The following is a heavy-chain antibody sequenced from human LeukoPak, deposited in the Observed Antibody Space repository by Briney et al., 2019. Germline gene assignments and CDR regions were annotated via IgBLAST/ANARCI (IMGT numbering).Heavy chain of an antibody. CDR3: ARDGYNSGYFDY. Sequence: SQTLSLTCTVSGASTSSGGYYWNWIRQPPGKGLEWIGYIYYSRSTSYSPSLKSRLTISVDTSKSQFSLKLSSVTAADTAVYYCARDGYNSGYFDYWGQGTLVTVSS. D-gene: IGHD5-24*01. V-gene: IGHV4-30-4*01. CDR1: GASTSSGGYY. CDR2: IYYSRST. J-gene: IGHJ4*02.